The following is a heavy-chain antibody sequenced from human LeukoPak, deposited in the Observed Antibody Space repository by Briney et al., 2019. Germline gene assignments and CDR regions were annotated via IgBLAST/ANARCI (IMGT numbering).Heavy chain of an antibody. J-gene: IGHJ5*02. CDR3: ARSGTAYCSGGSCYGSKFDP. CDR1: GYMFTSYG. Sequence: ASVKVSCKASGYMFTSYGITWVRQAPGQGLEWMGWISAYNGNTNYAQNLQGRVPMTTDTSTSTAYMELRSLRSDDTAVYYCARSGTAYCSGGSCYGSKFDPWGQGTLVTVSS. V-gene: IGHV1-18*01. D-gene: IGHD2-15*01. CDR2: ISAYNGNT.